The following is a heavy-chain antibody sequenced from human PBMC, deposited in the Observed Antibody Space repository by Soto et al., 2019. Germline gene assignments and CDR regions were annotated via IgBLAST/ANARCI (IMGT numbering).Heavy chain of an antibody. D-gene: IGHD2-2*01. CDR2: IIPIFGTA. V-gene: IGHV1-69*01. J-gene: IGHJ6*02. CDR1: GGTFSSYA. Sequence: QVQLVQSGAEVKKPGSSVKVSCKASGGTFSSYAISWVRQAPGQGLEGMGGIIPIFGTANYAQKFQGRVTITADESTSTAYMELSSLRSEDTAVYYCGLGYCSSTSCYSGSNGMDVWGQGTTVTVSS. CDR3: GLGYCSSTSCYSGSNGMDV.